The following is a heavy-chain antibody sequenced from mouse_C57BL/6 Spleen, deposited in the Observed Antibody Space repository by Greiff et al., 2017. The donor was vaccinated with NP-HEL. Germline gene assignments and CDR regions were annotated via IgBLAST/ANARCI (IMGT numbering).Heavy chain of an antibody. J-gene: IGHJ3*01. D-gene: IGHD2-3*01. CDR3: ARCGDGYYPSWFAY. V-gene: IGHV1-59*01. CDR1: GYTFTSYW. Sequence: QVQLQHPGAELVRPGTSVKLSCKASGYTFTSYWMHWVKQRPGQGLEWIGVIDPSDSYTNYNQKFKGKATLTVDTSSSTAYMQLSSLTSEDSAVYYGARCGDGYYPSWFAYWGQGTLVTVSA. CDR2: IDPSDSYT.